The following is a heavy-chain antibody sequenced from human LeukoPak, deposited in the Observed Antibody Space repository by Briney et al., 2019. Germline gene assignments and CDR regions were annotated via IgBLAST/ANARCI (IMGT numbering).Heavy chain of an antibody. D-gene: IGHD6-19*01. CDR1: GFSVSTSG. CDR3: AQRYGNGWYPH. J-gene: IGHJ4*02. V-gene: IGHV3-23*01. Sequence: GGSLRLSCTVSGFSVSTSGMSWVRQAQGKGLQTISAISVEGESAYYADSVKGRFTISRDNSKNTLYLQMNSLRVEDTAVYFCAQRYGNGWYPHWRQGSLVSVSS. CDR2: ISVEGESA.